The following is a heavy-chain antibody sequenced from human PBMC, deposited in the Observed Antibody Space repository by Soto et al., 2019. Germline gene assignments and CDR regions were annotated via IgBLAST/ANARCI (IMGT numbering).Heavy chain of an antibody. V-gene: IGHV3-33*01. Sequence: QVQLVESGGGVVQPGRSLRLSCAASGFTFSSYGMHWVRQAPGKGLEWVAVIWYDGSNKYYADSVKGRFTISRDNSKNTLYLQMNSLRAEDTAVYYCASDRGGIWNYYYGMDVWGQGTTVTVSS. J-gene: IGHJ6*02. CDR3: ASDRGGIWNYYYGMDV. CDR1: GFTFSSYG. CDR2: IWYDGSNK. D-gene: IGHD6-13*01.